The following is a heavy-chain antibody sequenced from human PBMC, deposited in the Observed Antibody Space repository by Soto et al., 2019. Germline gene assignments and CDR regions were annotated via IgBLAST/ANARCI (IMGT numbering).Heavy chain of an antibody. Sequence: PSETLSLTCTVSGGSVSSGSYYWSWILQPPGKGLEWIGYIYYSGSTNYNPSLKSRVTISVDTSKNQFSLKLSSVTAADTAVYYCARVTYGDYTLSGYYGMDVWGQGTTVTVSS. D-gene: IGHD4-17*01. CDR2: IYYSGST. CDR1: GGSVSSGSYY. J-gene: IGHJ6*02. V-gene: IGHV4-61*01. CDR3: ARVTYGDYTLSGYYGMDV.